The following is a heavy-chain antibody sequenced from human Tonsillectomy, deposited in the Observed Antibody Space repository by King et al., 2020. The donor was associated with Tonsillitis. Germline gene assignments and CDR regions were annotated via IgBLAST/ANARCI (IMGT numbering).Heavy chain of an antibody. CDR2: ISFDGSKK. J-gene: IGHJ6*02. CDR3: ARRDGALDYYYYGMDV. V-gene: IGHV3-30*09. CDR1: GFTFSSFA. Sequence: VQLVESGGGVVQPGRSLRLSCTASGFTFSSFAMHWVRQAPGKGLEWVSDISFDGSKKYYADSVKVRFAISRDNSKNTLFLQMNSLRAEDTAVYYCARRDGALDYYYYGMDVWVQGTTVTVSS. D-gene: IGHD4-17*01.